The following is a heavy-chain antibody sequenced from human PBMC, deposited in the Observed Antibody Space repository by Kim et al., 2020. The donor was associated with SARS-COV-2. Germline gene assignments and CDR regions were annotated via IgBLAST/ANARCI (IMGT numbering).Heavy chain of an antibody. D-gene: IGHD3-22*01. J-gene: IGHJ6*04. CDR3: ARDFSTMIVGVIVPHYYYVMDV. CDR2: ISSSSSTI. CDR1: GFTFSSYS. V-gene: IGHV3-48*02. Sequence: GGSLRLSCAASGFTFSSYSMNWVRQAPGKGLEWVSYISSSSSTIYYADSVKGRFTISRDNAKNSLYLQMNSLRDEDTAVYYCARDFSTMIVGVIVPHYYYVMDVGGEGTTVTVSS.